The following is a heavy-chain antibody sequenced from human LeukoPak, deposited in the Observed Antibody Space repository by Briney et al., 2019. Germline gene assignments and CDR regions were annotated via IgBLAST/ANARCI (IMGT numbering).Heavy chain of an antibody. Sequence: PGRSLRLSCAASGFTFGSYAMHWVRQAPGKGLEWVAVISYDGSNKYYADSVKGRFTISRDNSKNTLYLQMNSLRAEDTAVYYCARAPNKNWFDPWGQGTLVTVSS. CDR2: ISYDGSNK. CDR3: ARAPNKNWFDP. CDR1: GFTFGSYA. J-gene: IGHJ5*02. D-gene: IGHD1/OR15-1a*01. V-gene: IGHV3-30*04.